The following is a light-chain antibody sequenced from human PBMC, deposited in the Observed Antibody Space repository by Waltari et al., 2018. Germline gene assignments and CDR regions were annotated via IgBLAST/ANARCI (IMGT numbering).Light chain of an antibody. V-gene: IGLV2-11*01. Sequence: QSALTQPRSVSGSPGQSVTISCTGTSSDVGGSNYVPWYQQPPGKAPKLMIYDVTKRPSGVPDRFSGSKSGNTASLTISGLQAEDEADYYCSSYAGSYTVVFGGGTKLTVL. J-gene: IGLJ2*01. CDR1: SSDVGGSNY. CDR2: DVT. CDR3: SSYAGSYTVV.